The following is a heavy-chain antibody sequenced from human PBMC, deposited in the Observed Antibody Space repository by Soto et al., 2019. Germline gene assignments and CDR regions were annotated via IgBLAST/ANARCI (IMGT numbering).Heavy chain of an antibody. CDR2: IFSSDEK. CDR1: GFSLSNAGMG. CDR3: ARAVDRAISDIWFDP. V-gene: IGHV2-26*01. D-gene: IGHD5-18*01. Sequence: SGPTLVNPTDTLTLTCTVSGFSLSNAGMGVSWIRQPPGKALEWLAHIFSSDEKSYRTSLETRLTVSKDTSKSQVVLTMTNMDPLDTATYYCARAVDRAISDIWFDPWGQGTQVTVSS. J-gene: IGHJ5*02.